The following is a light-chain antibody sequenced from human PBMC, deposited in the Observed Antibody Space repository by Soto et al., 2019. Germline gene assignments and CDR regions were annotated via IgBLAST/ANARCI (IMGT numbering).Light chain of an antibody. CDR2: GAS. CDR1: QSVYRNY. J-gene: IGKJ4*01. Sequence: EIVWTQSPGTLSLSPGERATLSCRASQSVYRNYLAWYQQKPGQAPRLLMYGASTRATGIPDRLSGSGSGTDFTLTIIRREPEDFAVYSFQQDGTSPPTFGGGTKVEIK. V-gene: IGKV3-20*01. CDR3: QQDGTSPPT.